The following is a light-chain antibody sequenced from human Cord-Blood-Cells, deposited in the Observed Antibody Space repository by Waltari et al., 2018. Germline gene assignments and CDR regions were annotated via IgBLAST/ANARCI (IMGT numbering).Light chain of an antibody. J-gene: IGKJ1*01. Sequence: DIVMTQTPLSLSVTPGQPASISCKSSQSLLHSDGKTYLYWYLQKPGQSPQLLIDEVSSQCSGVPDRVSGGGSGTDFALKISRGEAEDVGVYYCMQGIHLQTFDQGTKVEIK. CDR2: EVS. V-gene: IGKV2-29*02. CDR3: MQGIHLQT. CDR1: QSLLHSDGKTY.